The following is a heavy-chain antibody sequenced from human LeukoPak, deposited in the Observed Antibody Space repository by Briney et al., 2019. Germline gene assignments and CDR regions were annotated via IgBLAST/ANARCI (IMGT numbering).Heavy chain of an antibody. V-gene: IGHV4-39*07. CDR1: GGSISSSSYY. CDR3: ARVPYGDYGSWFDP. Sequence: SETLSLTCTVSGGSISSSSYYWGWIRQPPGKGLEWIGSIYYSGSTYYNPSLKSRVTISVDTSKNQFSLKLSSVTAADTAVYYCARVPYGDYGSWFDPWGQGTLVTVSS. J-gene: IGHJ5*02. CDR2: IYYSGST. D-gene: IGHD4-17*01.